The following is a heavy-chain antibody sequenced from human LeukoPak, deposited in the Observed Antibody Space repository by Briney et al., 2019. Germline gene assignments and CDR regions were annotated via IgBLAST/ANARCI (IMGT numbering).Heavy chain of an antibody. Sequence: GGSLRLSCAASGFTFSGSSIHWVRQPSGKGLEWVGLIRTKANTYATAYAASVTGMFTISRDDSKTTSHLQMNSLKTEDTALYFCTTSYSGNSWYDWFGPWGQGTLVTVSS. CDR1: GFTFSGSS. J-gene: IGHJ5*02. CDR2: IRTKANTYAT. CDR3: TTSYSGNSWYDWFGP. D-gene: IGHD6-13*01. V-gene: IGHV3-73*01.